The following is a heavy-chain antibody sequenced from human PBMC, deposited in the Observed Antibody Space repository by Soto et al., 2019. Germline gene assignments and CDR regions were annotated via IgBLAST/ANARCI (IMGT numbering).Heavy chain of an antibody. Sequence: QVQLVESGGGVVQPGRSLRLSCVASGFTFSRYGMHWVRQAPGKGLEWVAVIWNDGSKQVYDDSVKGRFTISRDNSKNTLYLEMDSLRDEDKSVYYCARDDDYEANAIDLWGQGTLVTVSS. CDR2: IWNDGSKQ. CDR1: GFTFSRYG. J-gene: IGHJ5*02. CDR3: ARDDDYEANAIDL. D-gene: IGHD4-17*01. V-gene: IGHV3-33*01.